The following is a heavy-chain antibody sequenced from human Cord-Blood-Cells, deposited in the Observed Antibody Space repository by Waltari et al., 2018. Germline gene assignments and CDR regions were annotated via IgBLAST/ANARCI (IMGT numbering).Heavy chain of an antibody. D-gene: IGHD2-2*01. CDR1: GYSFTSYW. CDR3: ARRFCSSTSCHDAFDI. Sequence: EVQLVQSGAEVKKPGESLKISCKGSGYSFTSYWIGWVRQMPGKGLEWMGIIYPGDSDTRYSPSFQGQVTISADKSISTAYLQWSSLKASDTAMYYCARRFCSSTSCHDAFDIWGQGTMVTVSS. V-gene: IGHV5-51*01. CDR2: IYPGDSDT. J-gene: IGHJ3*02.